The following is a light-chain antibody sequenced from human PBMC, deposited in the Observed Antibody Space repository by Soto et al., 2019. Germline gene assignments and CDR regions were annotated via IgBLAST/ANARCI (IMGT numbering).Light chain of an antibody. CDR2: DAT. J-gene: IGKJ4*01. V-gene: IGKV1-5*01. CDR1: QNIDIW. CDR3: QQHKSYPIT. Sequence: DIQMTQSPSPLPASVGDSVTITCRASQNIDIWLSWYQQKPGKAPKLLISDATNLKTGVPSSLSGSGSGTEFSLSISRLQPDEFARYYCQQHKSYPITFGGGTQV.